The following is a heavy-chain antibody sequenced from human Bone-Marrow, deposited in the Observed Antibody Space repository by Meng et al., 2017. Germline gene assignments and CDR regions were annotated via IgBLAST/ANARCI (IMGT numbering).Heavy chain of an antibody. CDR1: GFTFSSYW. Sequence: GESLKISCAASGFTFSSYWMHWVRQAPGKGLVWVSRINSDGSSTSYADSVKGRFTISRDNAKNTLYLQMNSLRAEDMTVYYCAREGRNKMGTIQAGAFDIWGQGTLVTVSS. J-gene: IGHJ3*02. V-gene: IGHV3-74*01. CDR2: INSDGSST. CDR3: AREGRNKMGTIQAGAFDI. D-gene: IGHD5-24*01.